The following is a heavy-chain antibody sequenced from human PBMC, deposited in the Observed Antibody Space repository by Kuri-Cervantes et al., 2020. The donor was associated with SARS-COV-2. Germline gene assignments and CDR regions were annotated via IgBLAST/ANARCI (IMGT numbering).Heavy chain of an antibody. J-gene: IGHJ4*02. CDR2: FYSGGNYT. CDR3: AQDFRRDDSCNPLDY. CDR1: GFTFSNYA. D-gene: IGHD2-15*01. Sequence: ETLSLTCAASGFTFSNYAMSWVRQAPGKGLEWVSVFYSGGNYTYYADSVKGRFTISRDDSTNTVYLQMNSLTTDDTATYYCAQDFRRDDSCNPLDYWGQGTLVTVSS. V-gene: IGHV3-23*03.